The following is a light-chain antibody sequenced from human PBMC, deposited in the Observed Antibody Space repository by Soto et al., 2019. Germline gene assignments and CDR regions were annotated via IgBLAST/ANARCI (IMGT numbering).Light chain of an antibody. CDR3: CSYAGSSTHYV. CDR2: EVS. V-gene: IGLV2-23*02. Sequence: QSALTQPASVSGCPGQSITISCTGTSSDVGSYNLVSWYQQHPGKAPKLMSYEVSKRPSGVSNRFSGSKSGNTASLTISGLQAEDEADYYCCSYAGSSTHYVFGTGTKLTVL. CDR1: SSDVGSYNL. J-gene: IGLJ1*01.